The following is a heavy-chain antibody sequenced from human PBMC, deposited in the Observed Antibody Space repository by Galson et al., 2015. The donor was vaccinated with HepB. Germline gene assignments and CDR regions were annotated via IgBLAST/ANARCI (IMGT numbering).Heavy chain of an antibody. D-gene: IGHD6-13*01. J-gene: IGHJ4*02. CDR3: AREVGIAAAGGY. CDR2: INPNSGGT. CDR1: GYTFTGYY. Sequence: SVKVSCKASGYTFTGYYMHWVRQAPGQGLEWMGWINPNSGGTNYAQKFQGRVTMTRDTSISTAYMELSRLRSDDTAAYYCAREVGIAAAGGYWGQGTLVTVSS. V-gene: IGHV1-2*02.